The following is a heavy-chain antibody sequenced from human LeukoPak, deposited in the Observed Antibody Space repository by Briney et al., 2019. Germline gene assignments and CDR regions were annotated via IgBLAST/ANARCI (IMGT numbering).Heavy chain of an antibody. J-gene: IGHJ3*02. CDR2: IWYDGSNK. V-gene: IGHV3-33*08. CDR3: ARDLRRRQLVNAFDI. D-gene: IGHD6-13*01. CDR1: GFTVSSNY. Sequence: GGSLRLSCAASGFTVSSNYMSWVRQAPGKGLEWVAVIWYDGSNKYYADSVKGRFTISRDNSKNTLYLQMNSLRAEDTAVYYCARDLRRRQLVNAFDIWGQGTMVTVSS.